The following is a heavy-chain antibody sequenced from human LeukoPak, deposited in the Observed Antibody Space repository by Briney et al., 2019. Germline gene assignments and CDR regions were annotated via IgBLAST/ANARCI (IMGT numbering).Heavy chain of an antibody. J-gene: IGHJ3*02. CDR2: IYPDDSET. Sequence: GESLKISCKGSGYSFTSYWIGWVRQMPGKGLEWMGIIYPDDSETRYSPSFQGQVTISADKSISTAYLQWSSLKASDTAMYYCARQATDTYYYDSSGYSTGAFDIWGQGTMVTVSS. CDR3: ARQATDTYYYDSSGYSTGAFDI. CDR1: GYSFTSYW. D-gene: IGHD3-22*01. V-gene: IGHV5-51*01.